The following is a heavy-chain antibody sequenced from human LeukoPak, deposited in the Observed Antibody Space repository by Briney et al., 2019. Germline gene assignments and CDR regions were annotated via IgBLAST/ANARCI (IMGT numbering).Heavy chain of an antibody. CDR2: MNPNSGNT. D-gene: IGHD6-13*01. V-gene: IGHV1-8*02. Sequence: GASVKVSCKASGYTFTGYYMHWVRQAPGQGLEWMGWMNPNSGNTGYAQKLQGRVTMTRNTSISTAYMELSSLRSEDTAVYYCARVVRYSSSWYTSWFDPWGQGTLVTVSS. CDR1: GYTFTGYY. CDR3: ARVVRYSSSWYTSWFDP. J-gene: IGHJ5*02.